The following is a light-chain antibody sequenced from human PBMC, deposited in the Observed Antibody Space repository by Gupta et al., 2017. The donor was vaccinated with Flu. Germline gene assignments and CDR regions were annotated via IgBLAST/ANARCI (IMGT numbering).Light chain of an antibody. CDR3: CTYIGTNRV. V-gene: IGLV2-11*01. Sequence: QSALTQPRSVSVSLGQSVAISCTGTSSDANTYQYVSWYQQIPGNAPKLMIYDVFKRTTGVPGCFSGSRSANTATLTISGLQADDESDYYCCTYIGTNRVFGGGTKLTVL. CDR2: DVF. CDR1: SSDANTYQY. J-gene: IGLJ3*02.